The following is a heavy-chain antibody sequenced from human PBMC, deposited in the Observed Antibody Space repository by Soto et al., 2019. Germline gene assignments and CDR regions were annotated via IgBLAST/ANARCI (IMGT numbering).Heavy chain of an antibody. J-gene: IGHJ4*02. CDR2: IYHSGST. Sequence: PSETLSLTCAVSGGSISSGGYSWSWIRQSPGKGLEWIGYIYHSGSTYYNPSLKSRVTISVDRSKNQFSLKLSSVTAADTAVYYCASRQGTAMVKGSFDYWGQGTLVTVSS. CDR3: ASRQGTAMVKGSFDY. V-gene: IGHV4-30-2*06. D-gene: IGHD5-18*01. CDR1: GGSISSGGYS.